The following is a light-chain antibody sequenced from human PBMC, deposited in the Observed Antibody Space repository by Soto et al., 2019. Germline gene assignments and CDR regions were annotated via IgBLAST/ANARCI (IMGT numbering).Light chain of an antibody. CDR3: QQYNNWPPPLT. J-gene: IGKJ4*01. CDR1: QSVSSN. Sequence: EIVMTQSPATLSVSPGERATLSCRASQSVSSNLAWYQQKPGQAPRLLIYGASTRATGIPARFSGSASGTEFTRTISSLQSEDFAVYYCQQYNNWPPPLTFGGGTKVEIK. V-gene: IGKV3-15*01. CDR2: GAS.